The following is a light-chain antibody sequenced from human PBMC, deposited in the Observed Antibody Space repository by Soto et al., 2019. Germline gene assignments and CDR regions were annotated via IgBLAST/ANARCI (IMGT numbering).Light chain of an antibody. CDR3: SSYAGSDIYV. CDR1: RSDVGGYNS. J-gene: IGLJ1*01. V-gene: IGLV2-8*01. Sequence: QSALTQPPSASGSPGQSVTISCTGTRSDVGGYNSVSWYQHHPGKAPKLMIYEVTKRPSGVPDRFSGSKSANTASLTVSGLQAEDEADYYCSSYAGSDIYVFGTGTQLTVL. CDR2: EVT.